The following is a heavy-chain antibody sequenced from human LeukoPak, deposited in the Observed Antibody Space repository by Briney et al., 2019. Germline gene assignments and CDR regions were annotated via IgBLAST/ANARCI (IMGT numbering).Heavy chain of an antibody. CDR3: ARERAGTYETHYYYYMDV. V-gene: IGHV1-2*02. D-gene: IGHD1-7*01. CDR2: INPNSGGT. CDR1: GYTFTGYY. J-gene: IGHJ6*03. Sequence: ASVKVSCKASGYTFTGYYMHWVRQAPGQGLEWMGWINPNSGGTNYAQKFQGRVTMTRDTSISTAYMELSRLRSDDTAVYYCARERAGTYETHYYYYMDVWGKGTTVTVSS.